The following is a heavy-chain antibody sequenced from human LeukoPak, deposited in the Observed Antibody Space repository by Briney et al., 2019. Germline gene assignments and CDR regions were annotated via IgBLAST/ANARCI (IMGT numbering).Heavy chain of an antibody. V-gene: IGHV4-39*01. Sequence: SETLSLTCTVSGGSISSSSYYWGWIRQPPGKGLEWIGSIYYSGSTYYNPSLKSPVTISVDTSKNQFSLKVTSVTAADTAVYYCARRTTGTYADAFDIWGQGTMVTVSS. CDR2: IYYSGST. CDR3: ARRTTGTYADAFDI. D-gene: IGHD1-1*01. J-gene: IGHJ3*02. CDR1: GGSISSSSYY.